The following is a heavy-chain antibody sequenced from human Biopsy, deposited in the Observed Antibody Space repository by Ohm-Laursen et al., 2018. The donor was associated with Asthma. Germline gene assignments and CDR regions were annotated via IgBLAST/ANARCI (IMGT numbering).Heavy chain of an antibody. J-gene: IGHJ6*02. CDR1: GFTFGDYW. D-gene: IGHD2-8*01. CDR3: ARGGYCTSPTCPWGRYATDV. Sequence: SLRLSCAASGFTFGDYWMSWVRQAPGKGLEWVANIKKDGSEEYYVDSVKGRFTTSRDNAKNSLFLHMNSLRAGDSAVYYCARGGYCTSPTCPWGRYATDVWGQGTTVTVSS. CDR2: IKKDGSEE. V-gene: IGHV3-7*01.